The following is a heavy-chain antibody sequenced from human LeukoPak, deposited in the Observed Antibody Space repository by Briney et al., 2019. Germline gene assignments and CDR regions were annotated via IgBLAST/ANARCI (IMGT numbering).Heavy chain of an antibody. D-gene: IGHD2-2*01. Sequence: ASVKVSCKTSGFTFTGHYMHWLRQAPGQGLEWMGWINANTGVTHYAVKFQGRVTITRGTSISTVYMDLSSLQSDDTAVYYCARGQHCSSTSCYVGRFDYWGQGTLVTVSS. CDR2: INANTGVT. J-gene: IGHJ4*02. CDR3: ARGQHCSSTSCYVGRFDY. CDR1: GFTFTGHY. V-gene: IGHV1-2*02.